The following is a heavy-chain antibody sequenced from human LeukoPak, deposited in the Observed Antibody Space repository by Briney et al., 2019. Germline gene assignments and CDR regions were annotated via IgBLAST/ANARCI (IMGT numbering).Heavy chain of an antibody. V-gene: IGHV4-34*01. Sequence: PSETLSLTCAVYGGSFSGYYWSWIRQPPGKGMEWIGEINHSGSTNYNPSLKSRVTISVDTSKNQFSLKVTSVTAADTAVYYCASRYYYYGMDVWGQGTTVIVSS. CDR1: GGSFSGYY. J-gene: IGHJ6*02. CDR2: INHSGST. CDR3: ASRYYYYGMDV.